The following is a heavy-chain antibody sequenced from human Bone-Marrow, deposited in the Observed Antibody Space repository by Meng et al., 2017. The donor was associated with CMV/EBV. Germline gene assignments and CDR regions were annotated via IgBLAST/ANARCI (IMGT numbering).Heavy chain of an antibody. CDR2: ISAGGSNT. D-gene: IGHD6-19*01. J-gene: IGHJ4*02. Sequence: SGFTFSSYALTWVRQAPGKGLEWVSLISAGGSNTYYADSVKGRFTISRDNSKNTLYLQMNSLRADDTAVYYCAKSADYSSGWPYFDYWGQGALVTVSS. CDR3: AKSADYSSGWPYFDY. CDR1: GFTFSSYA. V-gene: IGHV3-23*01.